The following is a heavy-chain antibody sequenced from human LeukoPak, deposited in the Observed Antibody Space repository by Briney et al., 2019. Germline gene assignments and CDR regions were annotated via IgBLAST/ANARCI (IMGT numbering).Heavy chain of an antibody. J-gene: IGHJ5*02. Sequence: SESQSRNCPVARRSIRRYSWVWIRHPAGQGLQTIARLYTGGSTTYTPFLKSRFTMSVDTSKNQFSLKLTSVLATDTDVYYRTSQLKYCSSTSCYPGWFAPWGQRTLVTVSS. D-gene: IGHD2-2*01. CDR1: RRSIRRYS. V-gene: IGHV4-4*07. CDR2: LYTGGST. CDR3: TSQLKYCSSTSCYPGWFAP.